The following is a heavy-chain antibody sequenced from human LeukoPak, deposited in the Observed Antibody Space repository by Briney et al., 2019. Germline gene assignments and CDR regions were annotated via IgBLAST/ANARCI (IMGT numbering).Heavy chain of an antibody. D-gene: IGHD5-12*01. CDR1: SDSISSSRHS. V-gene: IGHV4-39*01. CDR3: GRLNSGYGSPRIDY. Sequence: SETLSLTCTVSSDSISSSRHSWGWIRQPPGKGLEWIGSIYYSGGTYYSPSLKSRVIISVDTSKNQFSLRLSSVTAADTAVYYCGRLNSGYGSPRIDYWGQGTLVTVSS. J-gene: IGHJ4*02. CDR2: IYYSGGT.